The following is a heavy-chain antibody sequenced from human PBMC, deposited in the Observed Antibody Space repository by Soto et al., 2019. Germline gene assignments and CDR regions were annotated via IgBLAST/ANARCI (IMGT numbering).Heavy chain of an antibody. D-gene: IGHD5-18*01. J-gene: IGHJ4*02. CDR2: INHSGST. CDR1: GGSFSVYY. Sequence: SETLSLTCAGYGGSFSVYYWSLIRQPPGKGLEWIGEINHSGSTNYNPSLKSRVTISVDTSKNQFSLTLSSVTAADTAVYYCARALGGPGYISGLTNYWGRGTRVTVSS. V-gene: IGHV4-34*01. CDR3: ARALGGPGYISGLTNY.